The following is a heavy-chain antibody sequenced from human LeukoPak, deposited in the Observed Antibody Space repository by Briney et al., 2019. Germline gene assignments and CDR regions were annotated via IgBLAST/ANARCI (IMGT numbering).Heavy chain of an antibody. D-gene: IGHD3-16*02. CDR2: IYSGGST. J-gene: IGHJ4*02. V-gene: IGHV3-66*02. CDR3: ARMMYGVIAEYYSDY. CDR1: GFTVSSNY. Sequence: GGSLRLSCSASGFTVSSNYMSWVRQAPGKGLEWVSVIYSGGSTYYADSVKGRFTISRDNSKNTLYLQMNSLRAEDTAVYYCARMMYGVIAEYYSDYWGQGTLVTVSS.